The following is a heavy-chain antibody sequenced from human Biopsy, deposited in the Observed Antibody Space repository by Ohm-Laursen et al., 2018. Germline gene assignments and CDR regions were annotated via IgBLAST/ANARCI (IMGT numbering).Heavy chain of an antibody. CDR1: GFTFSGYG. CDR2: ISSSGNFM. D-gene: IGHD1-26*01. V-gene: IGHV3-21*01. CDR3: ARIFLVGVTPGYGMDV. Sequence: SLRLSCAASGFTFSGYGMHWVRQAPGKGLEWVSSISSSGNFMYYTDSVKGRFTISRDNAKNSLYLQMNSLRAEDTALYYCARIFLVGVTPGYGMDVWGQGTTVTVSS. J-gene: IGHJ6*02.